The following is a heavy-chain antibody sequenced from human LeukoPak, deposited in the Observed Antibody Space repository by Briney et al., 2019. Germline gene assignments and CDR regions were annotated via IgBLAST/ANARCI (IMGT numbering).Heavy chain of an antibody. D-gene: IGHD6-13*01. J-gene: IGHJ4*02. CDR2: IFYSGST. CDR1: GGSISTSNYY. Sequence: PSETLSLTCTVSGGSISTSNYYWGWIRQPPGKGLEWIGNIFYSGSTYYSPSLKSRVTISVDTSKNQFSLKLSSVTAADTAVYYCARLNRQSYSSSWVVREYWGQGTLVTVSS. CDR3: ARLNRQSYSSSWVVREY. V-gene: IGHV4-39*07.